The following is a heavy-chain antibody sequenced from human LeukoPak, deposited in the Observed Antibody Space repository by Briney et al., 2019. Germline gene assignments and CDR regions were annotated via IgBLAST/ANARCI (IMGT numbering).Heavy chain of an antibody. CDR1: GFTFGDYA. CDR2: IRSQIYGATA. D-gene: IGHD5-12*01. J-gene: IGHJ4*02. V-gene: IGHV3-49*03. Sequence: GGSLRLSCTASGFTFGDYAMTWFRQAPGKGLEWVGFIRSQIYGATAEYAASVKGRFTISRNDSKSIAYLQINSLKTEDTAVYYCTRDSNNGYDYRFDHWGQGTLVTVSS. CDR3: TRDSNNGYDYRFDH.